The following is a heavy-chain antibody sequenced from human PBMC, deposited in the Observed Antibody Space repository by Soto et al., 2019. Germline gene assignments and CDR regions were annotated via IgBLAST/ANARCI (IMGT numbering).Heavy chain of an antibody. CDR1: GFTFGSYG. V-gene: IGHV3-30*18. D-gene: IGHD6-25*01. Sequence: GGSLRLSCAASGFTFGSYGMHWVRQAPGKGLEWVAVISYDGSNKYYADSVKGRFTISRDNSKNTLYLQMNSLRAEDTAVYYCAKDLSSVQVPNPPDYWGQGTLVTVSS. CDR3: AKDLSSVQVPNPPDY. CDR2: ISYDGSNK. J-gene: IGHJ4*02.